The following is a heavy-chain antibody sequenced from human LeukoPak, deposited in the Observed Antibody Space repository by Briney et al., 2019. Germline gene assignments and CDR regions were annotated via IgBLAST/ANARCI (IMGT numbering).Heavy chain of an antibody. CDR3: ARQRTYSSSTSGFLYYYNYGMDV. J-gene: IGHJ6*02. V-gene: IGHV4-59*08. D-gene: IGHD6-6*01. CDR1: GGSISSYY. Sequence: SETLSLTCTGSGGSISSYYWRWIRQPPGKGLEWIGYIYYSGSTNYNPSLKSRVTISVDTSKNQFSLKLSSVTAADTAVYYCARQRTYSSSTSGFLYYYNYGMDVWGQGTTVTVSS. CDR2: IYYSGST.